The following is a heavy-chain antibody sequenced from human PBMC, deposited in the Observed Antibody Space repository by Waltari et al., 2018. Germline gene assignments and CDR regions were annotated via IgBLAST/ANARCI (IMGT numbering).Heavy chain of an antibody. Sequence: LVQSGAEVMKPGASVRVSCKASRDAVTEHYIHWVRQAPGQGLEWMGWVKPNGGGTNYAQRFAGRITGTWDASITTAYMEFSRLTSGDTAVYFCAREYCGGDCRLFDYWGQGTPVTVSS. J-gene: IGHJ4*02. CDR1: RDAVTEHY. V-gene: IGHV1-2*02. CDR3: AREYCGGDCRLFDY. D-gene: IGHD2-21*02. CDR2: VKPNGGGT.